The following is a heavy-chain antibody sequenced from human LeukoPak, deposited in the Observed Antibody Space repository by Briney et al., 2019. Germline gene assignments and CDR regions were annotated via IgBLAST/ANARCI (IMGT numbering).Heavy chain of an antibody. CDR3: ASGGYFDY. D-gene: IGHD2-15*01. J-gene: IGHJ4*02. Sequence: GGSLRLSCAASGFTFSSYEMNWVRQAPGKGLDWVSYISSSGSTRYYADSVKGRFTISRDNAKNSLYLQMNSLRAEDTAVYYCASGGYFDYWGQGTLVTVSS. CDR1: GFTFSSYE. CDR2: ISSSGSTR. V-gene: IGHV3-48*03.